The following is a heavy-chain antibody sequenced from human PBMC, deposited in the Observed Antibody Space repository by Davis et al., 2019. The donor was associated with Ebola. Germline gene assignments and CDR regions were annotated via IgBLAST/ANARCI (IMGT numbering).Heavy chain of an antibody. V-gene: IGHV4-34*01. CDR2: INHSGST. CDR1: GGSISSYY. CDR3: ARMSIAARPIDY. J-gene: IGHJ4*02. D-gene: IGHD6-6*01. Sequence: SETLSLTCTVSGGSISSYYWSWIRQPPGKGLEWIGEINHSGSTNYNPSLKSRVTISVDTSKNQFSLKLSSVTAADTAVYYCARMSIAARPIDYWGQGTLVTVSS.